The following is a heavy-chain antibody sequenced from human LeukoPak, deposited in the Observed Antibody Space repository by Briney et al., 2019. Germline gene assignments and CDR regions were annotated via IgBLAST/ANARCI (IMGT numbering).Heavy chain of an antibody. CDR1: GFTFSSYW. J-gene: IGHJ4*02. D-gene: IGHD6-19*01. V-gene: IGHV3-74*01. Sequence: GGSLRLSCAVSGFTFSSYWMHWVRQAPGKGLVWVSRINSDASIINYADSVKGRFTISRDNARNTLYLQMNSLRAEDTAVYYCAKDQIAVAVYYFDYWGQGTLVTVSS. CDR3: AKDQIAVAVYYFDY. CDR2: INSDASII.